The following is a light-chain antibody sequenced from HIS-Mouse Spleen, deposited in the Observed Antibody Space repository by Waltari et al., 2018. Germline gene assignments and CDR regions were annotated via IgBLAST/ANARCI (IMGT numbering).Light chain of an antibody. CDR2: EDS. V-gene: IGLV3-10*01. J-gene: IGLJ2*01. CDR1: ALPKKY. Sequence: SYELTQPPSVSVSPAQTARITCSGDALPKKYAYRYQQKSGQAPVLVIYEDSKRPSGIPERFSGSSSGTMATLTISGAQVEDEADYYCYSTDSSGNHRVFGGGTKLTVL. CDR3: YSTDSSGNHRV.